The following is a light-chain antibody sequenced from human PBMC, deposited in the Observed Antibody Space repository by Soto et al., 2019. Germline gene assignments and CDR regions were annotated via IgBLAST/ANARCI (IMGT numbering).Light chain of an antibody. V-gene: IGKV1-39*01. CDR3: PQSYSTLP. Sequence: DIQMTQSPSSLSASVGDRVTITCRASQSISSYLNWYQQKPGKAPKLLIYAPSSLQGGVPSRFSGSGSGADFTLTIRSLQPEDFATYYCPQSYSTLPFGQGTRLEIK. CDR2: APS. CDR1: QSISSY. J-gene: IGKJ5*01.